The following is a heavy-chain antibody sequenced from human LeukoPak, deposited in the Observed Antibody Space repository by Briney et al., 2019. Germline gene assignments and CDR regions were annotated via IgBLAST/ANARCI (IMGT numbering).Heavy chain of an antibody. D-gene: IGHD2-21*01. J-gene: IGHJ3*02. CDR3: ARDLFRSSDGGYAFDI. CDR1: GFTFSSYW. V-gene: IGHV3-7*01. Sequence: GGSLRLSCAASGFTFSSYWMSWVRQAPGKGLEWVANIKQDGSEKYYVDSVKGRFTISRDNAKNSLYLQMNSLRAEDTAVYYCARDLFRSSDGGYAFDIWGQGTMVTVSS. CDR2: IKQDGSEK.